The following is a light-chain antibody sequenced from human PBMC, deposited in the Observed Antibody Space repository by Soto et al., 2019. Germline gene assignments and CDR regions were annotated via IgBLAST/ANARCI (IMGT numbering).Light chain of an antibody. J-gene: IGLJ3*02. CDR2: EGS. V-gene: IGLV2-23*01. CDR3: CSYAGSSTR. CDR1: SSDVGSYNL. Sequence: QSALTQPASVSGSPGQSITISCTGTSSDVGSYNLVSWYQQHPGKAPKLMIYEGSKRPSGVSNRFSGSKSGNTASLTISGLQAEDEADYYCCSYAGSSTRFGGETKLTVL.